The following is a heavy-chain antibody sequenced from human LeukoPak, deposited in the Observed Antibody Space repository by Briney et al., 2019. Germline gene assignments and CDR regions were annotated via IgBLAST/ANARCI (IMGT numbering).Heavy chain of an antibody. J-gene: IGHJ5*01. D-gene: IGHD1-26*01. CDR3: ARPWEITMSERSYNWFDS. V-gene: IGHV1-2*02. CDR2: MNPNSGGT. CDR1: GYTFTAYY. Sequence: ASVKVSCKASGYTFTAYYIHWVRQAPGQGLEWMGRMNPNSGGTNYAQKFRGRVTMTRDTSISTAYMELSRLRSDDTAVYFCARPWEITMSERSYNWFDSWGQGTLVTVSS.